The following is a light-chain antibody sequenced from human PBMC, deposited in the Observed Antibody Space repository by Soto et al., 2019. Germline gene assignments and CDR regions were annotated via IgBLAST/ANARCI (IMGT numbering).Light chain of an antibody. CDR3: QQYYTAPLT. Sequence: DIVMTQSPDSLAVSLGERATINCKSSQSVLSSSNNKNYLVWFQQKPGQPPKLLISWASTRESGVPDRFSGSGSGTDFTLTISSLQAEDVALYYCQQYYTAPLTFGGGTKVQI. CDR1: QSVLSSSNNKNY. J-gene: IGKJ4*01. V-gene: IGKV4-1*01. CDR2: WAS.